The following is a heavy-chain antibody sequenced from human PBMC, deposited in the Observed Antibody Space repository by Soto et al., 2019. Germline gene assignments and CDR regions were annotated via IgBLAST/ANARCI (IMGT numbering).Heavy chain of an antibody. CDR1: GGTFSSYA. V-gene: IGHV1-69*13. J-gene: IGHJ6*02. Sequence: PVNLSRKASGGTFSSYAISWVRKAPGQGLEWMGGIIPIFGTANYAQKSQGRVTITADESTSTAYMELSSLRSEDTAVYYCASGSDAEITMVRGVNYYYYGMDVWGQGTTVTVSS. CDR2: IIPIFGTA. CDR3: ASGSDAEITMVRGVNYYYYGMDV. D-gene: IGHD3-10*01.